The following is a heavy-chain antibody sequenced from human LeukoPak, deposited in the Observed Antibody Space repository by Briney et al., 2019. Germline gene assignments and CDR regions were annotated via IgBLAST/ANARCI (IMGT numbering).Heavy chain of an antibody. Sequence: ASVKVSCKASGYTFTGYYMHWVRQAPGQGLEWMGGFDPEDGETIYAQKFQGRVTMTEDTSTDTAYMELSSLRSEDTAVYYCATVVGATYWYFDLWGRGTLVTVSS. CDR3: ATVVGATYWYFDL. D-gene: IGHD1-26*01. CDR2: FDPEDGET. V-gene: IGHV1-24*01. CDR1: GYTFTGYY. J-gene: IGHJ2*01.